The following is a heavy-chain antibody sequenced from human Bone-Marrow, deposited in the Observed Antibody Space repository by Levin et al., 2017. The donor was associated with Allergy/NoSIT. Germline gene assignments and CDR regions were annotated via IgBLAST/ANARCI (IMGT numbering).Heavy chain of an antibody. CDR2: ISGSGGST. CDR3: ARALSGEVY. V-gene: IGHV3-23*01. Sequence: RGESLKISCAASGFTFSTFDMNWVRQAPGKGLQWVSTISGSGGSTHYADSVKGRFTVSRDNSKNTVYLQMNTLTAEDTAVYYCARALSGEVYWGQGTLVTVSS. J-gene: IGHJ4*02. CDR1: GFTFSTFD. D-gene: IGHD1-26*01.